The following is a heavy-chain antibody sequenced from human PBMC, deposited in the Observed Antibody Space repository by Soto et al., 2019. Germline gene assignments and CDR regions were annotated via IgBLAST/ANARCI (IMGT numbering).Heavy chain of an antibody. CDR3: ARCSSGWYFDY. J-gene: IGHJ4*02. CDR2: ISGSGGST. CDR1: GFTFSSYA. V-gene: IGHV3-23*01. D-gene: IGHD6-19*01. Sequence: EVQLLESGGGLVQPGGSLRLSCAASGFTFSSYAMSWVRQAPGKGLEWVSAISGSGGSTYYAGSVKGRFTISRDNSKNTLYLQMNSLSAEDTAVYYCARCSSGWYFDYWGQGTLVTVSS.